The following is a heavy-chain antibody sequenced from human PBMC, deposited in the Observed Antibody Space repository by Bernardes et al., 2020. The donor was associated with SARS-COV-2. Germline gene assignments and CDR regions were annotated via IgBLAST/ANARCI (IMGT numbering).Heavy chain of an antibody. CDR3: ARENWLRGFDY. V-gene: IGHV3-21*06. J-gene: IGHJ4*02. CDR1: GFTFSDYS. CDR2: ISSSGSYI. D-gene: IGHD3-22*01. Sequence: GGSLRLSCAASGFTFSDYSMNWVRQAPGKGLEWVSSISSSGSYIYYADSVKGRFTISRDNAKNSLYLQMNSLRAEDTAVYYCARENWLRGFDYWGQGTLVTVSS.